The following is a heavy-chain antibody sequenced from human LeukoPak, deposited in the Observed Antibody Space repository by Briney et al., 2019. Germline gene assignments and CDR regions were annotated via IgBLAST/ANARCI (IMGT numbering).Heavy chain of an antibody. J-gene: IGHJ3*02. V-gene: IGHV3-74*01. D-gene: IGHD2-15*01. CDR3: TTDRLGYCSGGSCYHRPSDAFDI. Sequence: GGSLRLSCAASGFIFGSYVMHWVRQPPGKGLEWVSRISHDGSVTNYADSVKGRFTVSRDNAKNTLYLQMNSLKTEDTAVYYCTTDRLGYCSGGSCYHRPSDAFDIWGQGTMVTVSS. CDR1: GFIFGSYV. CDR2: ISHDGSVT.